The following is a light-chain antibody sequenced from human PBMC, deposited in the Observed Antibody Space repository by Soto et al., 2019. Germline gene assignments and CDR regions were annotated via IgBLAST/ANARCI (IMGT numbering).Light chain of an antibody. J-gene: IGLJ3*02. Sequence: QSALTHPASGSGSPGPWITISCTGSNNDVGAYNYVSWYQQHPGKAPKTMIYDVSNRPSGVSNRFSGSKSGNTASLTISGLQAEDEADYYCSSYTRSSTVVFGGGTKLTVL. V-gene: IGLV2-14*03. CDR3: SSYTRSSTVV. CDR1: NNDVGAYNY. CDR2: DVS.